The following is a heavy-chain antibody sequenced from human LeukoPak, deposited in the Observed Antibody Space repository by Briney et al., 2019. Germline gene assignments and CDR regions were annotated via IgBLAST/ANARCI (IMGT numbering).Heavy chain of an antibody. Sequence: GGSLRLSCAASGNYWMHWVRQAPGKGLVWVSHINSDGSWTSYADSVKGRFTISRDNAQNSLYLQMNSLRAEDTAVYYCARDPAGGTYDLGGQGKMATVSP. CDR3: ARDPAGGTYDL. J-gene: IGHJ3*01. V-gene: IGHV3-74*01. CDR2: INSDGSWT. CDR1: GNYW. D-gene: IGHD3-16*01.